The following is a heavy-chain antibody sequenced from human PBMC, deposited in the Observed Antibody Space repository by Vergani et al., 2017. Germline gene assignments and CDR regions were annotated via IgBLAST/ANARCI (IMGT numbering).Heavy chain of an antibody. V-gene: IGHV3-21*01. Sequence: VQLVESGGGVVQPGRSLRLSCAASGFTFSSYGMHWVRQAPGKGLEWVSSISSSSSYIYYADSVKGRFTISRDNAKNSLYLQMNSLRAEDTAVYYCARDSGYSYSYSFDYWGQGTLVTVSS. CDR3: ARDSGYSYSYSFDY. CDR1: GFTFSSYG. D-gene: IGHD5-18*01. J-gene: IGHJ4*02. CDR2: ISSSSSYI.